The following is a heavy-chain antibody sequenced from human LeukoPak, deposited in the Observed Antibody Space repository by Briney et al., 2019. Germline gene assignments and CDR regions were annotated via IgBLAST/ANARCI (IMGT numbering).Heavy chain of an antibody. V-gene: IGHV4-39*07. Sequence: SETLSLTCSVSGGSISLSYYYWGWIRQPPGKALEWIGSVYYSGTTSYNPSLKSRVTISVDMSKNHFSLRLSSVTAADTAMYYCARGTLYSGWSYYFDYWGQGSRVTVSS. CDR1: GGSISLSYYY. J-gene: IGHJ4*02. D-gene: IGHD6-19*01. CDR2: VYYSGTT. CDR3: ARGTLYSGWSYYFDY.